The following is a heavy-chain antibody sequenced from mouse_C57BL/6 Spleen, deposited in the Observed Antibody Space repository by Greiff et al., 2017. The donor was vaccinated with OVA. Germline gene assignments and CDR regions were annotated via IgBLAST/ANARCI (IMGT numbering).Heavy chain of an antibody. Sequence: QVHVKQSGAELVRPGTSVKVSCKASGYAFTNYLIEWVKQRPGQGLEWIGVINPGSGGTNYNEKFKGKATLTADKSSSTAYMQLSSLTSEDSAVYFCARSGLLRAGAMDYWGQGTSVTVSS. J-gene: IGHJ4*01. CDR1: GYAFTNYL. V-gene: IGHV1-54*01. D-gene: IGHD1-1*01. CDR3: ARSGLLRAGAMDY. CDR2: INPGSGGT.